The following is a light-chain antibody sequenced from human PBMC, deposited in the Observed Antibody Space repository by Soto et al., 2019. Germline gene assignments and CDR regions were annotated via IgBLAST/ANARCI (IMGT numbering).Light chain of an antibody. CDR1: QSISSW. V-gene: IGKV1-5*01. CDR3: QQYNSYS. CDR2: DAS. J-gene: IGKJ2*01. Sequence: TQSPSTLSASVGDRVTITCRASQSISSWLAWYQQKPGKAPKLLIYDASSLESGVPSRFSGSGSGTEFTLTISSLQPDDFATYYCQQYNSYSFGQGTKLEIK.